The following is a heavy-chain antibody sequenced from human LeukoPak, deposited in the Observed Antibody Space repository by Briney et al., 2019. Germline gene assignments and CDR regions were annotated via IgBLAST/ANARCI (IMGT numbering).Heavy chain of an antibody. D-gene: IGHD3-22*01. V-gene: IGHV1-46*01. CDR3: ARRYYDNSGHSYGYYFDY. Sequence: ASVKVSCKASGYTFIDYYMHWVRQAPGQGLEWMGIINPRGGSTIYAQDFQGRVTLTRDRSTSTVYMELSSLRSEDTAVYYCARRYYDNSGHSYGYYFDYWGQGTLVTVSS. CDR1: GYTFIDYY. J-gene: IGHJ4*02. CDR2: INPRGGST.